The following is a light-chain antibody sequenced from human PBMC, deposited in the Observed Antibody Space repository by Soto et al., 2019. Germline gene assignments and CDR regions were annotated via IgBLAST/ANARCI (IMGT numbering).Light chain of an antibody. CDR3: QQYGDSPPNT. V-gene: IGKV3-20*01. CDR1: QSVNSRF. Sequence: EIVLTQSQGTLSLSPGESATLSCRASQSVNSRFLAWYQHKPGQAPRLLIYAASTRATGIPDRFSGSASGTDFTLTISRLEPEDLAGYYCQQYGDSPPNTFGQGTKLEIK. CDR2: AAS. J-gene: IGKJ2*01.